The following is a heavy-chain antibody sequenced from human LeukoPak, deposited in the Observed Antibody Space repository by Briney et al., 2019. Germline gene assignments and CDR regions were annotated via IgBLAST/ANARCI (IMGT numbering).Heavy chain of an antibody. CDR3: ARAGGISMVGGVNLGRGGELDY. V-gene: IGHV3-66*01. CDR2: IYCGGST. CDR1: GCTVSSNY. Sequence: GGSLRLTCATSGCTVSSNYLSWIRQPPGKGLEWVSVIYCGGSTYYAHSVKSRVTISRDNSKNNLYLQMTNLRAEDTAVYYCARAGGISMVGGVNLGRGGELDYWGQGTLVTVSS. D-gene: IGHD3-10*01. J-gene: IGHJ4*02.